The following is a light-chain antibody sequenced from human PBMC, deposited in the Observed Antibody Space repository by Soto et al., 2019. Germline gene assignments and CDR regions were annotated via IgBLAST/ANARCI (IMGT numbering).Light chain of an antibody. CDR2: DVS. J-gene: IGLJ2*01. Sequence: QSVLTQPRSVSGSPGQSVTISCTGTSSDVGGYNYVSWYQQHPGKAPKLMIYDVSKRPSGVPDRFSGSKSGNTASLTISGLQAEDEADYYCCSYAGTQPVFGGGTKLTVL. CDR1: SSDVGGYNY. CDR3: CSYAGTQPV. V-gene: IGLV2-11*01.